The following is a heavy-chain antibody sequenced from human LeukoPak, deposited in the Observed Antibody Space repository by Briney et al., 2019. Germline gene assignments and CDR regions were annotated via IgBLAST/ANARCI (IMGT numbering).Heavy chain of an antibody. J-gene: IGHJ4*02. CDR3: ATGIGVILTQLDY. V-gene: IGHV4-59*01. Sequence: SETLSLTCTVSSASISTYYWSWIRQPPGKGLEWIGYIYHSGTSNYNPSLKSRVTMSVDTSKSQFSLSLSSVTSADTAVYYCATGIGVILTQLDYWGQGTLVTVSS. CDR2: IYHSGTS. D-gene: IGHD3-9*01. CDR1: SASISTYY.